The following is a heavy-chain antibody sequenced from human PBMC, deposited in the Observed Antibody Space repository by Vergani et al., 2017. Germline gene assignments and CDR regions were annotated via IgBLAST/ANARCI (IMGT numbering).Heavy chain of an antibody. CDR3: ARDLRLLYNRFDP. Sequence: QVQLVESGGGVVQPGRSLRLSCAASGVTFNQYGMHWVRQAPGKGLEWVAVTWYDGNNKQYADSVKGRFTISRDNSKSTMYLQMNSLRDEDTVVYYCARDLRLLYNRFDPWGQGTLVTVSS. J-gene: IGHJ5*02. CDR2: TWYDGNNK. D-gene: IGHD1-14*01. CDR1: GVTFNQYG. V-gene: IGHV3-33*01.